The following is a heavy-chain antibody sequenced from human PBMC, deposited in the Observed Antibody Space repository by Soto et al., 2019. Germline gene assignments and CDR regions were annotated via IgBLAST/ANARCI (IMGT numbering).Heavy chain of an antibody. CDR3: ARRIEMAGGGMDV. V-gene: IGHV6-1*01. CDR2: TYYRSKWYN. Sequence: SQTLSLTCAISGDSVSSNSAAWNWIRQSPWRGLEWLGRTYYRSKWYNDYAVSVKSRITINPDTSKNQFSLQLNSVTPEGTAMYYCARRIEMAGGGMDVWGQGTTVTVSS. J-gene: IGHJ6*02. CDR1: GDSVSSNSAA.